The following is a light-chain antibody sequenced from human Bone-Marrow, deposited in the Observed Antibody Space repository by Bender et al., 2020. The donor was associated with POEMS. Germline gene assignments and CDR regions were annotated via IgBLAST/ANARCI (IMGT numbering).Light chain of an antibody. CDR3: QAWDNNIVV. J-gene: IGLJ2*01. Sequence: SYDLTQPPSVSVSPGQTATVTCSGDQLTNKFVAWYHQKPGQSPVLVIYQDFKRPAGYPGRLSGANSGNTATLIISGTQAMDEGDYYCQAWDNNIVVFGGGTKLTVL. CDR2: QDF. V-gene: IGLV3-1*01. CDR1: QLTNKF.